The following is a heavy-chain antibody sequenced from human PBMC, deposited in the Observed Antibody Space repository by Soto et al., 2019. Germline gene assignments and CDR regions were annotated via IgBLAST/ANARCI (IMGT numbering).Heavy chain of an antibody. D-gene: IGHD5-18*01. CDR2: VYPGDSQT. V-gene: IGHV5-51*01. Sequence: GESLKISCKASGYSFTAYWIGWVRQMPGKGLEWMAMVYPGDSQTRYSPSLQGQVTISADKSISTAYLQWSSLKASDTVMYYCARTESGYSYGFADVWGQGTTVTVSS. CDR1: GYSFTAYW. CDR3: ARTESGYSYGFADV. J-gene: IGHJ6*02.